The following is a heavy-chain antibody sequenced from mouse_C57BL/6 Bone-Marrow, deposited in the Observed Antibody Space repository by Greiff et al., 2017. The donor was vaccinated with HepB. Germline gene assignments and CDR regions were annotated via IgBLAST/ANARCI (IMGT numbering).Heavy chain of an antibody. CDR3: ARGGYYYGSSLHFDY. J-gene: IGHJ2*01. CDR1: GFTFSDYG. V-gene: IGHV5-17*01. D-gene: IGHD1-1*01. CDR2: ISSGSSTI. Sequence: DVKLVESGGGLVKPGGSLKLSCAASGFTFSDYGMHWVRQAPEKGLEWVAYISSGSSTIYYADTVKGRFTISRDNAKNTLFLQMTSLRSEDTAMYYCARGGYYYGSSLHFDYWGQGTTLTVSS.